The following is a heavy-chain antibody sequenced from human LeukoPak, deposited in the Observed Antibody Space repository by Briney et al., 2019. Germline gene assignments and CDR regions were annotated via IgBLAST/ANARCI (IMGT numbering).Heavy chain of an antibody. V-gene: IGHV3-23*01. CDR2: ISGRAVST. J-gene: IGHJ3*02. Sequence: GGSLRLSCAASGFTFSSYAMSWVRQAPGKGLEWASVISGRAVSTSYADSVKGRFTISRDNSKNTLYLQMNSLRAEDTAVYYCARALDSSGYYYIAFDIWGQGTMVTVSS. D-gene: IGHD3-22*01. CDR1: GFTFSSYA. CDR3: ARALDSSGYYYIAFDI.